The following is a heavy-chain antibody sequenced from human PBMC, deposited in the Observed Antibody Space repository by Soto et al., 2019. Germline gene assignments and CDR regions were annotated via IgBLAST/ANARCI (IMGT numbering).Heavy chain of an antibody. CDR3: ARSGSYYPARNWFGP. Sequence: QVQLVQSGAEMKNPGASVKVSCKASGYTFTSYGISWVRQAPGQGLEWMGWISGFNDDTNHAQKLQGRVTMTKDTSTSTAYMEVRSQKSDDTDVYYGARSGSYYPARNWFGPWGQGTLVTVSS. CDR2: ISGFNDDT. D-gene: IGHD3-10*01. J-gene: IGHJ5*02. V-gene: IGHV1-18*01. CDR1: GYTFTSYG.